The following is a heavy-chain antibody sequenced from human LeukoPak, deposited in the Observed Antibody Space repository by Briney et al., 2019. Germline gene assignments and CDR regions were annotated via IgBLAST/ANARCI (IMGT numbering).Heavy chain of an antibody. CDR1: GFTFSSAW. CDR3: AGREPNGSERHYGLHL. D-gene: IGHD3-10*01. Sequence: PGGSLRLSCAASGFTFSSAWMSWVRQAPGKGLEWIGYIQYSGRTDYSPSLRSRVTISIEKSKNLFSLKVSSVTAADTAVYFCAGREPNGSERHYGLHLWGQGTTVTVSS. V-gene: IGHV4-59*08. CDR2: IQYSGRT. J-gene: IGHJ6*02.